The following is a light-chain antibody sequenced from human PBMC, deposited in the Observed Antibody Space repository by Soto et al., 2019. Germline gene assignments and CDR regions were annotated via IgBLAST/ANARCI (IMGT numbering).Light chain of an antibody. CDR1: RYIRTA. V-gene: IGKV1-6*02. Sequence: MTQTPLSLSIIPGQTASITCRASRYIRTALSWYQHGTGQAHKVLICVASSLKSGVPSRFSGSGYGTDFTLTISSLQPEDFATYYCLQDYNYPWTFGQGTKV. CDR2: VAS. CDR3: LQDYNYPWT. J-gene: IGKJ1*01.